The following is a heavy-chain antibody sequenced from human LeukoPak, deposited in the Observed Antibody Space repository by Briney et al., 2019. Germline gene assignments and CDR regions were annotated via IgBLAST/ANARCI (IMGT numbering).Heavy chain of an antibody. Sequence: GGSLRLSCAASGFTFSSYWMSWVRQAPEKGLEWVANINQGGSEKYYVDSVRGRFTISRDNSKNTLYLQMNSLRAEDTAVYYCAKAKGYSRPNDYWGQGTLVTVSS. CDR3: AKAKGYSRPNDY. D-gene: IGHD6-13*01. CDR1: GFTFSSYW. J-gene: IGHJ4*02. CDR2: INQGGSEK. V-gene: IGHV3-7*03.